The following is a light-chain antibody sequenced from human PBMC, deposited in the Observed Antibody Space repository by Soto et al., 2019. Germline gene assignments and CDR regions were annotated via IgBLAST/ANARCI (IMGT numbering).Light chain of an antibody. Sequence: EIVLTQSPGTLSLSPGKRATLSCRASQSVSSSYLAWYQQKPGQAPRLLIYGASSRATGSPDRFSGSGYGTDFTITISRLESEAFAVYYCQQYGRTFGQGTKVEIK. J-gene: IGKJ1*01. V-gene: IGKV3-20*01. CDR3: QQYGRT. CDR2: GAS. CDR1: QSVSSSY.